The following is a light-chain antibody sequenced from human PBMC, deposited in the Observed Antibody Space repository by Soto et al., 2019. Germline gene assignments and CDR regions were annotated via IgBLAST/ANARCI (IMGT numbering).Light chain of an antibody. Sequence: AIQMTQSPSSLSASVGDRVIITCRASQGIRTELGWYQQRPGKAPKLLIYGTSNLQSGVPSRFSGSGSGTDFTLTINGLQPEDFATYYCLQDYSYPRTFGQGTKVDVK. CDR1: QGIRTE. V-gene: IGKV1-6*01. CDR2: GTS. CDR3: LQDYSYPRT. J-gene: IGKJ1*01.